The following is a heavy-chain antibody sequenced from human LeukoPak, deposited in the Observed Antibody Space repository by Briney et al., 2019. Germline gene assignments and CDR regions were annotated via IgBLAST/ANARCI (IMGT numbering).Heavy chain of an antibody. V-gene: IGHV1-18*01. CDR3: ARGGCSSTSCYYFDY. J-gene: IGHJ4*02. Sequence: ASVKVSCKASGYTFTSYGISWVRQAPGQGLEWMGWISAYNGNTNYAQKLRGRVTMTTDTSTSTAYMELRSLRSDDTAVYYCARGGCSSTSCYYFDYWGQGTLVTVSS. CDR2: ISAYNGNT. CDR1: GYTFTSYG. D-gene: IGHD2-2*01.